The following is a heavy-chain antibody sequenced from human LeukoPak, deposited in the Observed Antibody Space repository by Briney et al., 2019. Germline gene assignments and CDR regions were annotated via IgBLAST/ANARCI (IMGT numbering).Heavy chain of an antibody. CDR2: ISGSGGST. V-gene: IGHV3-23*01. CDR3: AKDRTHNGITGTIFDY. D-gene: IGHD1/OR15-1a*01. J-gene: IGHJ4*02. CDR1: GFTFSSYA. Sequence: PGGSLRLSCAASGFTFSSYAMSWVRQAPGKGLEWVSVISGSGGSTYYADSVKGRFTISRDNSQNTLFLQKNSLRAEDTAVYYCAKDRTHNGITGTIFDYWGQGTLVTVSS.